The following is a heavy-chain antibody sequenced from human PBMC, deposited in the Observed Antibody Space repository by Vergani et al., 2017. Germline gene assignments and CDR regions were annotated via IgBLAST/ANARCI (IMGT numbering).Heavy chain of an antibody. CDR3: ARDPSGSCIRNWFDP. Sequence: EVRLVESGGGLVQPGGSLRLSCAASGFTFSSYSMNWVRQAPGKGLEWVSYISSSSNTIYYADSVKGRITISRDNAKNSLYLQMNSLRAEDTAVYYCARDPSGSCIRNWFDPWGQGTLVTVSS. J-gene: IGHJ5*02. CDR1: GFTFSSYS. CDR2: ISSSSNTI. D-gene: IGHD1-26*01. V-gene: IGHV3-48*01.